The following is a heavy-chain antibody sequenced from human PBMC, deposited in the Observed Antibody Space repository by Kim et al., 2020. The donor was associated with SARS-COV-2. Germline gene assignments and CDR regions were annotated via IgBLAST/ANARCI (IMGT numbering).Heavy chain of an antibody. D-gene: IGHD6-19*01. CDR1: GGTFSSYA. Sequence: SVKVSCKASGGTFSSYAISWVLQAPGQGLEWMGGIIPIFGTANYAQKFQGRVTITADESTSTAYMELSSLRSEDTAVYYCARDPIAVAGTYYYYYYGMDVWGQGTTVTVSS. CDR3: ARDPIAVAGTYYYYYYGMDV. CDR2: IIPIFGTA. V-gene: IGHV1-69*13. J-gene: IGHJ6*02.